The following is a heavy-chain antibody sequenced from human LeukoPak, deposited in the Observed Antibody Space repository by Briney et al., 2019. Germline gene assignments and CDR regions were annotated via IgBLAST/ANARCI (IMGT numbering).Heavy chain of an antibody. CDR2: IYYSGST. D-gene: IGHD1-26*01. CDR1: GGSISSSSYY. V-gene: IGHV4-39*07. CDR3: ARTFGGSVYFDY. Sequence: SETLSLTCTVSGGSISSSSYYWGWIRQPPGKGLEWIGSIYYSGSTNYNPSLKSRVTISVDTSKNQFSLKLSSVTAADTAVYYCARTFGGSVYFDYWGQGTLVTVSS. J-gene: IGHJ4*02.